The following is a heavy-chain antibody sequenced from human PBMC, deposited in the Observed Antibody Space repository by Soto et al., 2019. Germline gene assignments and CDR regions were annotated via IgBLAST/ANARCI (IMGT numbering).Heavy chain of an antibody. D-gene: IGHD6-19*01. V-gene: IGHV1-8*01. CDR1: GYSFTSYD. CDR3: ARVMAGKVDY. J-gene: IGHJ4*02. CDR2: MNPNTANT. Sequence: GASVKVSCKASGYSFTSYDIIWVRQATGQGLEWMGWMNPNTANTGYAQKFQGRITMTRNTSISTAYMDLSSLRSEDTAVYFCARVMAGKVDYWGPGTLVTVSS.